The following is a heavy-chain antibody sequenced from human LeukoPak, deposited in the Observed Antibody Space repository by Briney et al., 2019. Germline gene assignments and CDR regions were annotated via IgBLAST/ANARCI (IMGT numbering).Heavy chain of an antibody. J-gene: IGHJ4*02. CDR1: GGSISSGRYY. V-gene: IGHV4-61*02. D-gene: IGHD3-9*01. CDR2: IYNSGST. Sequence: PSETLSLTCTVSGGSISSGRYYWSWIRQPAGKGLEWIGRIYNSGSTNYNPTMKSRFTIEVDTKKNKFKRKLSPVTAADTAVYYCARDGGYDILTGYRYSIFDYWGQGTLVTVSS. CDR3: ARDGGYDILTGYRYSIFDY.